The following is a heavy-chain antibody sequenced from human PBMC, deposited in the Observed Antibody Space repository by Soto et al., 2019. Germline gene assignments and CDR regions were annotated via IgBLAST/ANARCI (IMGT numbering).Heavy chain of an antibody. CDR3: AATTPRYYYYYGMDV. D-gene: IGHD1-26*01. CDR2: IYPGDSDT. Sequence: GXSLKISCKGSGYSFTSYWIGWVRQMPRKGLEWMGIIYPGDSDTRYSPSFQGQVTISADKSISTAYLQWSSLKASDTAMYYCAATTPRYYYYYGMDVWGQGTTVTVSS. J-gene: IGHJ6*02. V-gene: IGHV5-51*01. CDR1: GYSFTSYW.